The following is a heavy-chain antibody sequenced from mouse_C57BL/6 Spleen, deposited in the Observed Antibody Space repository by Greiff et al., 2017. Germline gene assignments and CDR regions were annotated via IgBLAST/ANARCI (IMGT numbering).Heavy chain of an antibody. CDR3: ATSYDYDGYYYAMDY. D-gene: IGHD2-4*01. CDR2: ISSGSSTI. J-gene: IGHJ4*01. CDR1: GFTFSDYG. Sequence: EVKVVESGGGLVKPGGSLKLSCAASGFTFSDYGMHWVRQAPEKGLEWVAYISSGSSTIYYADTVKGRFTISRDNAKNTLFLQMTSLRSEDTAMYYCATSYDYDGYYYAMDYWGQGTSVTVSS. V-gene: IGHV5-17*01.